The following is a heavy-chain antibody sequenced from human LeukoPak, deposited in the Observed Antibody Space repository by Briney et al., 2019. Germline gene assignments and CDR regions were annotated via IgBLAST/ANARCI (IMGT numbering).Heavy chain of an antibody. CDR3: AKVLRWDSSGGIDY. J-gene: IGHJ4*02. V-gene: IGHV3-74*01. Sequence: GGSLRLSCVASGFTFSSYWMHWVRQAPGKGLVWVSRINTDGSTTSYADSVKGRFTISRDNSKNTLYLQMNSLRAEDTAVYYCAKVLRWDSSGGIDYWGQGTLVTVSS. D-gene: IGHD3-22*01. CDR2: INTDGSTT. CDR1: GFTFSSYW.